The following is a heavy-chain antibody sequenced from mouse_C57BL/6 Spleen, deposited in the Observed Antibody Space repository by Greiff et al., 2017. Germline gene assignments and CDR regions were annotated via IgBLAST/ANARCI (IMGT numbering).Heavy chain of an antibody. V-gene: IGHV1-64*01. CDR1: GYTFTSYW. CDR3: ARWTDLLGAMDD. CDR2: IHPNSGST. D-gene: IGHD2-1*01. J-gene: IGHJ4*01. Sequence: VQLQQPGAELVKPGASVKLSCKASGYTFTSYWMHWVKQRPGQGLEWIGMIHPNSGSTNYNEKFKSKATLTVDKSSSTAYMQLSSLTSEDSAVYYGARWTDLLGAMDDWGQGTSVTVSS.